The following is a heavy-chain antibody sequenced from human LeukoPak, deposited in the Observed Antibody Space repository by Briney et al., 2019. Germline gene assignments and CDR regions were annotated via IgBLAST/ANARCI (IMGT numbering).Heavy chain of an antibody. CDR2: INHSGST. CDR1: GGSFSGYY. CDR3: ARGYCTNGVCSLNWFDP. J-gene: IGHJ5*02. D-gene: IGHD2-8*01. Sequence: SETLSLTCAVYGGSFSGYYWSWIRQPPGKGLEWIGEINHSGSTNYNPSLKSRVTISVNTSKNQFSLKLSSVTAADTAVYYCARGYCTNGVCSLNWFDPWGQGTLVTVSS. V-gene: IGHV4-34*01.